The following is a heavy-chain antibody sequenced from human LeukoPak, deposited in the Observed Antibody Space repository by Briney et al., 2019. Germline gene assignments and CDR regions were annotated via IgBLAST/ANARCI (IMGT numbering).Heavy chain of an antibody. D-gene: IGHD3-22*01. J-gene: IGHJ3*02. V-gene: IGHV3-21*01. CDR2: ISSGSGYI. CDR1: GFTFSDSN. Sequence: GGSLTLSCAASGFTFSDSNMNWVRQAPGKGLEWVSSISSGSGYIYYADSVKGRFTISRDNSKNTLYLQMNSLRAEDTAVYYCARGVSTMIVVVIGAFDIWGQGTMVTVSS. CDR3: ARGVSTMIVVVIGAFDI.